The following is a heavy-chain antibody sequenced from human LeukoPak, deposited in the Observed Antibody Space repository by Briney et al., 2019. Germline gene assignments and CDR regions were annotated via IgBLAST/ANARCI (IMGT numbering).Heavy chain of an antibody. CDR3: ARGPFYDSSGYDAFDI. CDR1: GGSISSYY. D-gene: IGHD3-22*01. CDR2: IYDSGST. Sequence: YPSETLSLTCTVSGGSISSYYWSWIRQPPGKGLEWIGYIYDSGSTNYNPSLKSRVTISVDTSKNQFSLKLSSVTAADTAVYYCARGPFYDSSGYDAFDIWGQGTMVTVSS. V-gene: IGHV4-59*01. J-gene: IGHJ3*02.